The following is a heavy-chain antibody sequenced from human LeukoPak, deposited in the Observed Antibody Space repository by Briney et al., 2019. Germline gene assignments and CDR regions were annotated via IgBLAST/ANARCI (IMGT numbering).Heavy chain of an antibody. V-gene: IGHV1-8*01. Sequence: ASVKVSCKASGYTFTTYDITWVRQATGQGLEWMGWMNPNSGDTAYAQKLQGRVTMTTDTSTSTAYMELRSLRSDDTAVYYCAREDYDYVWGSYSGKNWFDPWGQGTLVTVSS. CDR2: MNPNSGDT. D-gene: IGHD3-16*01. J-gene: IGHJ5*02. CDR1: GYTFTTYD. CDR3: AREDYDYVWGSYSGKNWFDP.